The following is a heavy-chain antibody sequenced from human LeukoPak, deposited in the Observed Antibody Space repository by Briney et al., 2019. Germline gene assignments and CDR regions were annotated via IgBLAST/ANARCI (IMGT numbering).Heavy chain of an antibody. V-gene: IGHV3-7*01. Sequence: PGGSLRLSCVVSGFTFSKYRMTWVRQAPGKGLEWVANINQDGSDIYSLDSLGGRFTITRDNAAGSVFLHLDNLTVEDTAVYYCARSQSTMATWSLDDWGRGTRVTVPS. J-gene: IGHJ4*02. CDR1: GFTFSKYR. D-gene: IGHD5/OR15-5a*01. CDR2: INQDGSDI. CDR3: ARSQSTMATWSLDD.